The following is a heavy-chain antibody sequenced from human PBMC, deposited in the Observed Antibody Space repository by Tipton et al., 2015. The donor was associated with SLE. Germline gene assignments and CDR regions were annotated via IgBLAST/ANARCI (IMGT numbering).Heavy chain of an antibody. CDR3: AEGHYDTRGYFYLEY. CDR1: GGSISSGSSY. J-gene: IGHJ4*02. D-gene: IGHD3-22*01. CDR2: IYYSGNT. V-gene: IGHV4-31*03. Sequence: TLSLTCTVSGGSISSGSSYWNWIRQHPEKGLEWIGYIYYSGNTYYNPSLKSRVTIPAGTSRNQFSLKLNSVTAADTAVYYCAEGHYDTRGYFYLEYWGQGTLVTVSS.